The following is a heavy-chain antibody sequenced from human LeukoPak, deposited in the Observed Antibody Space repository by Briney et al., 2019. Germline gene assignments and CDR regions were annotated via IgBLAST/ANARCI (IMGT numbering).Heavy chain of an antibody. Sequence: SETLSLTCAVYGGSFSGYYWSWIRQPPGKGLEWIGEIKHSGSTNYNPSLKSRVTISVDTSKNQFSLKLSSVTAAGTAVYYCARGRVGSSWYGDNWFDPWGQGTLVTVSS. V-gene: IGHV4-34*01. D-gene: IGHD6-13*01. CDR3: ARGRVGSSWYGDNWFDP. CDR1: GGSFSGYY. J-gene: IGHJ5*02. CDR2: IKHSGST.